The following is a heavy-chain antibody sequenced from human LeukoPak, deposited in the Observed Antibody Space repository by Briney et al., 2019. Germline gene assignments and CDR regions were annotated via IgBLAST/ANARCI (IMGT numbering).Heavy chain of an antibody. V-gene: IGHV1-8*01. J-gene: IGHJ4*02. Sequence: GASVKVSCKASGYTFTSYDINWVRQATGQGLEWMGWMNPNSGNTGYAQKFQGRVTMTRNTSISTAYMELSSLRSEDTAVYYCARVKSSSWYTPRYWDQGTLVTVSS. CDR3: ARVKSSSWYTPRY. CDR2: MNPNSGNT. CDR1: GYTFTSYD. D-gene: IGHD6-13*01.